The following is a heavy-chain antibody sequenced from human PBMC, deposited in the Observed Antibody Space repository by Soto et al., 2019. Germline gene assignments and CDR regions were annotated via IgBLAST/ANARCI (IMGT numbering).Heavy chain of an antibody. CDR3: TTAPNSGSYWIDYYYYGMDV. D-gene: IGHD3-10*01. CDR1: GFTFSNAW. CDR2: IKSKTDGGTT. Sequence: EVQLVESGGGLVKPRGSLRLSCAASGFTFSNAWMNWVRQAPGKGLEWVGRIKSKTDGGTTDYAAPVKGRFTISRDDSKNTLYLQMNSLKTEDTAVYYCTTAPNSGSYWIDYYYYGMDVWGQGTTVTVSS. V-gene: IGHV3-15*07. J-gene: IGHJ6*02.